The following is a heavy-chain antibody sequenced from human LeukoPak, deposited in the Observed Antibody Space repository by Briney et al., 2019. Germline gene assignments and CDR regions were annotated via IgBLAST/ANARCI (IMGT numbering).Heavy chain of an antibody. D-gene: IGHD6-13*01. Sequence: SETLSLTCTVSGGSISSYYWSWIRQPPGKGLEWIGYIYYSGSTNYNPSLKSRVTISVDTSKNQFSLKLSSVTAADTAVYYCARGSIAEAYYGMDVWGQGTTVTVSS. CDR2: IYYSGST. CDR1: GGSISSYY. CDR3: ARGSIAEAYYGMDV. J-gene: IGHJ6*02. V-gene: IGHV4-59*01.